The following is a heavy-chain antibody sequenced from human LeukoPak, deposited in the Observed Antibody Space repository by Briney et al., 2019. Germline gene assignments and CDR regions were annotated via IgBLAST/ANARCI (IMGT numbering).Heavy chain of an antibody. CDR2: IYYSGST. CDR3: ARRGYSSGWYGPFDY. V-gene: IGHV4-39*01. CDR1: GGSIRSSSYY. D-gene: IGHD6-19*01. J-gene: IGHJ4*02. Sequence: SETLSLTCTVSGGSIRSSSYYWGWIRQPPGKGLEWIGSIYYSGSTYYNASLKSRGTISVDTSKNQFSLKLKTVTAADTAVYYCARRGYSSGWYGPFDYWGQGTLVTVSS.